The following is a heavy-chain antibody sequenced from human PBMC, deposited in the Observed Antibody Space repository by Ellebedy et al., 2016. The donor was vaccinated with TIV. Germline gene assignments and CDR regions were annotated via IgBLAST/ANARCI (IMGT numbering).Heavy chain of an antibody. CDR1: GFTFGSYG. CDR2: ISSSSSII. D-gene: IGHD4-23*01. J-gene: IGHJ4*02. CDR3: ARAAGGGYGGNSDFDY. Sequence: GESLKISCAASGFTFGSYGMHWVRQAPGKGLEWVSYISSSSSIIYYADSVKGRFTISRDNAKNSLYLQMNSLRAEDTAVYYCARAAGGGYGGNSDFDYWGQGTLVTVSS. V-gene: IGHV3-48*04.